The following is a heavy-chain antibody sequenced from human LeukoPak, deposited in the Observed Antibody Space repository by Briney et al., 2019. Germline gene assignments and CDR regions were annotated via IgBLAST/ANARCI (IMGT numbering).Heavy chain of an antibody. CDR1: GDSFSSNSAA. CDR2: TYYRSKLYN. V-gene: IGHV6-1*01. Sequence: SQTLSLTCAISGDSFSSNSAAWNWIRQSPSRGLEWLGRTYYRSKLYNDYAVSVKSRITINPDTSKNQFSLQLNSVTPEDTAVYYCARQTFTGIRFLEWLHGGGFDYWGQGTLVTVSS. D-gene: IGHD3-3*01. CDR3: ARQTFTGIRFLEWLHGGGFDY. J-gene: IGHJ4*02.